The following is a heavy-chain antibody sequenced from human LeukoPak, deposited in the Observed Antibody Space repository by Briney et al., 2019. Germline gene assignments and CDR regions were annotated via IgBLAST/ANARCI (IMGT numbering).Heavy chain of an antibody. Sequence: SQTLSLTCTVSGGSISSGGYYWGWTRQPPGKGLEWIGEINRGGDTNYNPSLKSRVTISLDTSKNQFSLKVSSVTAADTAVYYCARGYGSGSYYNYWGQGTLVTVSS. CDR1: GGSISSGGYY. D-gene: IGHD3-10*01. V-gene: IGHV4-30-2*01. CDR2: INRGGDT. J-gene: IGHJ4*02. CDR3: ARGYGSGSYYNY.